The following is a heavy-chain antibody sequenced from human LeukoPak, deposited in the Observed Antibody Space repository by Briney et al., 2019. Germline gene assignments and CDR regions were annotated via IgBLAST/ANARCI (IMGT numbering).Heavy chain of an antibody. Sequence: GGSLRLSCAASGFTFGSYGMHWVRQAPGKGLEWVAFIRYDGSNKYYADSVKGRFTISRDNSKNTLYLQMNSLRAEDTAVYYCAKFGVVPAAIPSYNWFDPWGQGTLVTVSS. D-gene: IGHD2-2*01. CDR1: GFTFGSYG. V-gene: IGHV3-30*02. CDR3: AKFGVVPAAIPSYNWFDP. CDR2: IRYDGSNK. J-gene: IGHJ5*02.